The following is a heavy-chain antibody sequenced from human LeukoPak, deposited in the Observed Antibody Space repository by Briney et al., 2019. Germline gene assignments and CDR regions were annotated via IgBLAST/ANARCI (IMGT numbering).Heavy chain of an antibody. CDR3: ARERPTGYFDY. D-gene: IGHD6-13*01. J-gene: IGHJ4*02. CDR2: IWYDGSNK. Sequence: GGSLRLSCAASGFTFSSYGMHWVRQAPGKGLEWVAVIWYDGSNKYYADSVKGRFTISRDNSKNTLYLQMNSLRAEDTAVYYCARERPTGYFDYWGQGTLVTVSS. CDR1: GFTFSSYG. V-gene: IGHV3-33*01.